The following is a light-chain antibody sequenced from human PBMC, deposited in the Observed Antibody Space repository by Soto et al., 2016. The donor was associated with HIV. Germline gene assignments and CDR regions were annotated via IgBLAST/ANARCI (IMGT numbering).Light chain of an antibody. J-gene: IGKJ1*01. CDR2: KVS. V-gene: IGKV1-5*03. Sequence: DIQLTQSPSTLSASVGDRVTITCRASQSVNDWLAWYQQKPGTPPILLIYKVSTLESGVPSRFSGVGFGTDFTLTISTPQPEDSAIYYCQQYNTPPWTFGQGTKVEI. CDR3: QQYNTPPWT. CDR1: QSVNDW.